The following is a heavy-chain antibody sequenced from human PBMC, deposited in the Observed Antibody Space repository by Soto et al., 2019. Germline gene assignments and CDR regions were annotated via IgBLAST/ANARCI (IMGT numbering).Heavy chain of an antibody. CDR2: ISGSGGGT. D-gene: IGHD3-9*01. Sequence: EVPLLESGGGLVQPGGSLRLSCAASGFTFTNYAMSWVRQAPGKGLEWVSDISGSGGGTYYADSVKGRFTISRDNSKNAPDLQLISLRAGDTAVYICANAPCSYDTWTGLAYWGQGTLVPVSS. V-gene: IGHV3-23*01. J-gene: IGHJ4*02. CDR1: GFTFTNYA. CDR3: ANAPCSYDTWTGLAY.